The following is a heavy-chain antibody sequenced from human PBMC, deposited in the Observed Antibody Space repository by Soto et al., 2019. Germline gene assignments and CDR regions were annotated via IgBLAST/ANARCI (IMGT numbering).Heavy chain of an antibody. CDR1: GGSFSGYY. Sequence: QVQLQQWGAGLLKPSETLSLTCAVYGGSFSGYYWSWIRQPPAKGLEWIGEINHSGSTNYNPSLKSRVTISVDPSKNLFALKLSSVTAADTAVYYCARGGSGWIQLSGFDPWGQGTLVTVSS. CDR2: INHSGST. J-gene: IGHJ5*02. V-gene: IGHV4-34*01. D-gene: IGHD5-18*01. CDR3: ARGGSGWIQLSGFDP.